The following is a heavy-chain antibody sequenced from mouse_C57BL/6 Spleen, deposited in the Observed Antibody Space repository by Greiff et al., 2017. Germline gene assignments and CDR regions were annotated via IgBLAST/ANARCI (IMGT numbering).Heavy chain of an antibody. J-gene: IGHJ3*01. CDR2: ISDGGSYT. D-gene: IGHD2-2*01. V-gene: IGHV5-4*01. Sequence: EVQVVESGGGLVKPGGSLKLSCAASGFTFSSYAMSWVRQTPEKRLEWVATISDGGSYTSYPDNVKGRFPISRDKAKNNLYLQMSHLKSEDTAMYYCARDLGGYDDVSLAYWGQGTLVTGSA. CDR1: GFTFSSYA. CDR3: ARDLGGYDDVSLAY.